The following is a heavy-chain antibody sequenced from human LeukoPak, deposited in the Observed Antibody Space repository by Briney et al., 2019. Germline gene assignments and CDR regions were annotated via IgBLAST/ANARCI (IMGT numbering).Heavy chain of an antibody. J-gene: IGHJ4*02. D-gene: IGHD6-13*01. V-gene: IGHV1-18*01. CDR3: ARDHRKPGSWYYYFDY. CDR2: ISAYNGNT. CDR1: GYTFTSYG. Sequence: ASVKVSCKASGYTFTSYGISWVRQAPGQGLEWMGWISAYNGNTNYAQKLQGRVTMTTDTSTSTAYMELRSLSSDDTAVYYCARDHRKPGSWYYYFDYWGQGTLVTVSS.